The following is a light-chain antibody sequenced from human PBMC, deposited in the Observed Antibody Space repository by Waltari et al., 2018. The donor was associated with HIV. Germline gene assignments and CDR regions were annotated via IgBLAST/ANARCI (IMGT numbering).Light chain of an antibody. CDR3: QQSYTTPLT. CDR2: AAS. V-gene: IGKV1-39*01. CDR1: QSIDNF. J-gene: IGKJ4*01. Sequence: DIQMTQSPSSLSASLGDRVTITCRASQSIDNFLNWYQQKPGKAPNLLVYAASTLQSEVPSRFSGSGSGTDCTLTISTLQPEDFATYYCQQSYTTPLTFGGGTKVEIK.